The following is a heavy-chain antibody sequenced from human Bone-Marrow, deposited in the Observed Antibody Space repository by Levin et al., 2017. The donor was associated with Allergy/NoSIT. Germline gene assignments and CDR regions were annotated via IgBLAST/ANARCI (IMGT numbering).Heavy chain of an antibody. D-gene: IGHD3-22*01. CDR1: GFTFSSSG. J-gene: IGHJ4*02. V-gene: IGHV3-33*01. CDR2: IWYDGSNK. CDR3: ATAGSSGYSHFDY. Sequence: LSLTCAASGFTFSSSGMHWVRQAPGKGLEWVAVIWYDGSNKYYADSVKGRFTISRDNSKNTLYLQMNSLRAEDTAVYYCATAGSSGYSHFDYWGQGTLVTVSS.